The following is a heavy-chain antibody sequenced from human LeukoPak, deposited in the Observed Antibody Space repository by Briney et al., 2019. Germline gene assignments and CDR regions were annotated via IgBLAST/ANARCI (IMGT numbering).Heavy chain of an antibody. CDR3: AKGGKWDVTPFDY. Sequence: GGSLRLSCAASGFTLNNFAMSWVRQAPGKGLEWVSLVTTSADTPYYADSVKGRFTISRDNSKNTLFLQMNGLRADDTAVYYCAKGGKWDVTPFDYWGQGTLVTVSS. V-gene: IGHV3-23*01. D-gene: IGHD1-26*01. CDR1: GFTLNNFA. CDR2: VTTSADTP. J-gene: IGHJ4*02.